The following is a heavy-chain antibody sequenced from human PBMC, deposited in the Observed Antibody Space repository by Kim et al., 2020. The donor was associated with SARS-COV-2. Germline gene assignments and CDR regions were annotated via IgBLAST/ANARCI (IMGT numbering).Heavy chain of an antibody. J-gene: IGHJ6*02. CDR1: GFTFSSYG. V-gene: IGHV3-33*01. D-gene: IGHD3-9*01. CDR2: IWYDGSNK. CDR3: AILAMDDILTDPQTYYGMDV. Sequence: GESLRLSCAASGFTFSSYGMHWVRQAPGKGLEWVAVIWYDGSNKYYADSVKGRFTISRDNSKNTLYLQMNSLRAEDTAVYYCAILAMDDILTDPQTYYGMDVWGQGTTVTVSS.